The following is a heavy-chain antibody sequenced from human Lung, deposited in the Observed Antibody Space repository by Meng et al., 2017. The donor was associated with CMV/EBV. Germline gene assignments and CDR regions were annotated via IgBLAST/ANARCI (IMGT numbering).Heavy chain of an antibody. CDR1: GFTFSSYS. CDR3: ARWERTAMDPYYYYGMDV. CDR2: ISSSSSYI. Sequence: GESXKISCAASGFTFSSYSMNWVRQAPGKGLEWVSSISSSSSYIYYADSVKGRFTISRDNAKNSLYLQMNSLRAEDTAVYYCARWERTAMDPYYYYGMDVWGQGPTVTVSS. J-gene: IGHJ6*02. D-gene: IGHD5-18*01. V-gene: IGHV3-21*01.